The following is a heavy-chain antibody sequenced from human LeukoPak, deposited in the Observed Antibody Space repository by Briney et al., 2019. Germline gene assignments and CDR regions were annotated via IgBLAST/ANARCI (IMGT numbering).Heavy chain of an antibody. CDR3: ARGRWFDP. Sequence: PSETLSLTCAVYGGSFSGYYWSWIRQPPGKGLEWIGEINHSGSTNYNPSLKSRVTISVDTSKNQFSLKLSSVTAADTAVYYCARGRWFDPGGQGTWSPSPQ. V-gene: IGHV4-34*01. CDR1: GGSFSGYY. J-gene: IGHJ5*02. CDR2: INHSGST.